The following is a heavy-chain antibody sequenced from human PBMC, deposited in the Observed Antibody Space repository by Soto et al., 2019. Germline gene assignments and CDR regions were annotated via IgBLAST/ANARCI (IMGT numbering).Heavy chain of an antibody. J-gene: IGHJ4*02. Sequence: EVQLVESGGGLVQPGGSLRLSCAASGISFRSTWMSWVRQAPGKGLQWVANINQDGSTQYYGDSVRGRFTISRDNADNSLSLHMNSLTADDTAVYYCGTEDWCRFDYWGQGTLVTVSS. V-gene: IGHV3-7*01. CDR2: INQDGSTQ. CDR1: GISFRSTW. D-gene: IGHD2-8*02. CDR3: GTEDWCRFDY.